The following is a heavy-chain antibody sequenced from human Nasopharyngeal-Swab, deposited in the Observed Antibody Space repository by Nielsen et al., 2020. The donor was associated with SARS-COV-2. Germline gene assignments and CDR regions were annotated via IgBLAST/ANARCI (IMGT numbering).Heavy chain of an antibody. CDR2: SSTKTGAP. CDR3: ARENQEYANIWIDY. V-gene: IGHV7-4-1*02. D-gene: IGHD1-1*01. J-gene: IGHJ4*02. Sequence: ASVKVSCKASGYTFTSNVLNWVRQAPGQGPEYIGWSSTKTGAPTYAQAFTGRFVISLDTSVSTTYLQISSLKADDTAVYYCARENQEYANIWIDYWGQGTLVTVSS. CDR1: GYTFTSNV.